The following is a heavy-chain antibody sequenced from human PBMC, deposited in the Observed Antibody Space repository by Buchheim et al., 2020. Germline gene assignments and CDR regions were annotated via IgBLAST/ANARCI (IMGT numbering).Heavy chain of an antibody. V-gene: IGHV3-23*01. CDR3: ARDRDGYKDFDY. D-gene: IGHD5-24*01. CDR2: ISASGGST. J-gene: IGHJ4*02. Sequence: EVQLLESGGGLVQPGGSLRLSCAASGITFNSYAMSWVRQAPGKGLEWVSVISASGGSTYYTDSVKGRFTISRDNSKTMLYLQMNSLRAEDTAVFYCARDRDGYKDFDYWGQGTL. CDR1: GITFNSYA.